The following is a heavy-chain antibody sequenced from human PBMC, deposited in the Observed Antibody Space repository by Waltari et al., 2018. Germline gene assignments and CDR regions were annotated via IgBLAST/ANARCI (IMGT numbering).Heavy chain of an antibody. CDR1: GGTFSSYA. V-gene: IGHV1-69*01. CDR2: IIPVFGTA. J-gene: IGHJ6*02. CDR3: ARGGNWNDEGYYYYGMDV. D-gene: IGHD1-20*01. Sequence: QVQLVQSGAEVKKPGSSVKVSCKASGGTFSSYAISWVRQAPGQGLEWMGGIIPVFGTANNAQNVQGRVTITADESTSTAYMELSSLRSEDTAVYYCARGGNWNDEGYYYYGMDVWGQGTTVTVSS.